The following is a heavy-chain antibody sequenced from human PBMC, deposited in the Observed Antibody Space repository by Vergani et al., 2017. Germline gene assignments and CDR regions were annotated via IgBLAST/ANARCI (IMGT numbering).Heavy chain of an antibody. CDR3: AREPPLTGFFDY. J-gene: IGHJ4*02. Sequence: QVQLVQSGAEVGKPGASVKISCKASGYTFTAYYIHWVRQAPEQWLEWVGVISPDGFSTFYAQKFQGRVTITRDTSTSTVYVEVTSLRSDDTAVYYCAREPPLTGFFDYWGQGTLVTVSS. V-gene: IGHV1-46*03. D-gene: IGHD3-9*01. CDR1: GYTFTAYY. CDR2: ISPDGFST.